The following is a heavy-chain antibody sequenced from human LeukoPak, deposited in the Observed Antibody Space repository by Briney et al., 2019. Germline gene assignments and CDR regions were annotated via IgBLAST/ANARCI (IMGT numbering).Heavy chain of an antibody. CDR1: GYTFTSYY. V-gene: IGHV1-46*01. Sequence: ASVKVSCKASGYTFTSYYMHWVRQAPGQGLEWMGIINPSGGSTSYAQKFQGRVTMTRDTSTSTVYMELSSLRSEDTAVYYCARDYYDSSGYYPYYFDYWGQGTPVTVSS. D-gene: IGHD3-22*01. CDR3: ARDYYDSSGYYPYYFDY. J-gene: IGHJ4*02. CDR2: INPSGGST.